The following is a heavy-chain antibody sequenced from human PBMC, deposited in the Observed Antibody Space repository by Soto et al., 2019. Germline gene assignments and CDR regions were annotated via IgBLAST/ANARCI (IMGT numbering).Heavy chain of an antibody. CDR2: IIPIFGTA. D-gene: IGHD3-10*01. V-gene: IGHV1-69*12. J-gene: IGHJ6*02. Sequence: QVQLVQSGAEVKKPGSSVKVSCKASGGTFSSYAISWVRQAPGQGLEWMGGIIPIFGTANYAQKFQGRVTITADESTSTAYMELSSLRSEDTAVYYCASPSEGVRRNPIYGMDVWGQGPTVTVSS. CDR1: GGTFSSYA. CDR3: ASPSEGVRRNPIYGMDV.